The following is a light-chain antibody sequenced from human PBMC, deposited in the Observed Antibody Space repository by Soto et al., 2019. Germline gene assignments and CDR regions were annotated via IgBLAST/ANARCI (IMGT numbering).Light chain of an antibody. J-gene: IGKJ4*01. CDR1: QSILYYSNNKNY. Sequence: DIVMTQSPDSLAVSLGERATINYKSSQSILYYSNNKNYLAWYQQKPGQPPKLLIFWASTRESGVPDRFSGSASGTDFTLTISSLQAEDVAVYYCQQYYSNPPTFGGGTKVEIK. CDR2: WAS. CDR3: QQYYSNPPT. V-gene: IGKV4-1*01.